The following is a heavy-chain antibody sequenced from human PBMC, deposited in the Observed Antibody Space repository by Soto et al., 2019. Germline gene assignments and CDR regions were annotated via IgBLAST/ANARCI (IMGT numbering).Heavy chain of an antibody. J-gene: IGHJ6*02. CDR2: ISYDGSNK. D-gene: IGHD3-10*01. CDR1: GFTFSSYG. Sequence: PGGSLRLSCAASGFTFSSYGMHWVLQAPGKGLEWVAVISYDGSNKYYADSVKGRFTISRDNSKNTLYLQMNSLRAEDTAVYYCATSYYYGSGSYVGPYYYYGMDVWGQGTTVTVSS. CDR3: ATSYYYGSGSYVGPYYYYGMDV. V-gene: IGHV3-30*03.